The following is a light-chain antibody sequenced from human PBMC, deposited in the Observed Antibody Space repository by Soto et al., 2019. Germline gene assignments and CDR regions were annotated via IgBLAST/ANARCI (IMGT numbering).Light chain of an antibody. CDR1: SSNIGSNR. Sequence: QAVVTQPPSASGTPGQRVTISCSGSSSNIGSNRVYWYQQFPGTAPKLVIYSNNQRPSGVPDRVSGAKSGTSASLAISGLRSEDEADYYCAAWDDSLSAWVFGGGTKLTVL. V-gene: IGLV1-47*02. CDR2: SNN. J-gene: IGLJ3*02. CDR3: AAWDDSLSAWV.